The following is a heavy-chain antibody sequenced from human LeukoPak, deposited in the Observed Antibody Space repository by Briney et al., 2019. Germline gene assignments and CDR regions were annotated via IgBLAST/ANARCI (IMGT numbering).Heavy chain of an antibody. CDR1: GFTFSNAW. V-gene: IGHV3-15*01. D-gene: IGHD6-19*01. J-gene: IGHJ4*02. CDR2: IKSKTDGGTT. Sequence: GGSLRLSCAASGFTFSNAWMSWVRQAPGKGLEWVGRIKSKTDGGTTDYAAPVKGRFTISRDDSKNTLYLQMNSLKTEDTAVYYCTTERGLRRQWLVDYFDYWGQGTLVTVSS. CDR3: TTERGLRRQWLVDYFDY.